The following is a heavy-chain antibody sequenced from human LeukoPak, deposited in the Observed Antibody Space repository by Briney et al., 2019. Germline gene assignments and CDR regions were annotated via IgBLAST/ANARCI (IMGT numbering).Heavy chain of an antibody. CDR1: GGSISSSSYY. Sequence: SETLSLTCTVSGGSISSSSYYWGWIRQPPGKGLEWIGSIYYSGSTYYNPSLKSRVTRSVDTSKNQFSLKLSSVTAADTAVYYCTRHGITMIVEYYFDYWGQGTLVTVSS. CDR3: TRHGITMIVEYYFDY. V-gene: IGHV4-39*01. J-gene: IGHJ4*02. D-gene: IGHD3-22*01. CDR2: IYYSGST.